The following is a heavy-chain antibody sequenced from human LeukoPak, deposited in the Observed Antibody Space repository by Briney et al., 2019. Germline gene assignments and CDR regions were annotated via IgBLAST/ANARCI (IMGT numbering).Heavy chain of an antibody. CDR3: AKDSYLWSMDV. Sequence: PGGSLRLSCAASGFTFSNYAMSWVRRAPGKGLEWVSTITSSGGATYYAGSVKGRFTISRDNSKNTLYLQVNSLRAEDTAVYYCAKDSYLWSMDVWGQGTTVTVSS. J-gene: IGHJ6*02. CDR2: ITSSGGAT. V-gene: IGHV3-23*01. D-gene: IGHD1-1*01. CDR1: GFTFSNYA.